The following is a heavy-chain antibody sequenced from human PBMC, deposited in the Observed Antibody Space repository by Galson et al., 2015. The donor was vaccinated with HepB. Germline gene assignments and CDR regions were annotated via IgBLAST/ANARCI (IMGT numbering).Heavy chain of an antibody. V-gene: IGHV3-21*01. D-gene: IGHD1-26*01. CDR3: ARIAGDRSGTYPVDP. CDR2: ISTTSYYV. CDR1: GFTFSDSS. Sequence: SLRLSCAASGFTFSDSSMNWVRQAPGKGLEWVSSISTTSYYVFYADSVQGRFTISRDNANNSLFLQMTSLRVEDTAVYYCARIAGDRSGTYPVDPWGQGTLVTVSS. J-gene: IGHJ5*02.